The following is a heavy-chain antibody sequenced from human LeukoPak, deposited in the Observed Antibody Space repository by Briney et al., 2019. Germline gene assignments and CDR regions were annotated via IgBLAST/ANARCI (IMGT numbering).Heavy chain of an antibody. Sequence: GGSLRLSCAASGFTFSSYAMSWVRQAPGKGLEWVSAISGSGGSTHYADSVKGRFTISRDNSKNTLYLQMNSLRAEDTAVYYCARIPWYNWNDQGEFDYWGQGTLVTVSS. CDR3: ARIPWYNWNDQGEFDY. D-gene: IGHD1-20*01. V-gene: IGHV3-23*01. CDR1: GFTFSSYA. J-gene: IGHJ4*02. CDR2: ISGSGGST.